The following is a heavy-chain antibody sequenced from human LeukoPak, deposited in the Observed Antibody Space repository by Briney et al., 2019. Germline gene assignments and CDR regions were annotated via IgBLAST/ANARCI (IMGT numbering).Heavy chain of an antibody. CDR3: ARVGAAVYYYYYMDV. J-gene: IGHJ6*03. Sequence: SVKVSCKASGGTFSSCAISWVRQAPGQGLEWMGGIIPIFGTANYAQKFQGRVTITADESTSTAYMELSSLRSEDTAVYYCARVGAAVYYYYYMDVWGKGTTVTVSS. D-gene: IGHD2-15*01. CDR1: GGTFSSCA. CDR2: IIPIFGTA. V-gene: IGHV1-69*13.